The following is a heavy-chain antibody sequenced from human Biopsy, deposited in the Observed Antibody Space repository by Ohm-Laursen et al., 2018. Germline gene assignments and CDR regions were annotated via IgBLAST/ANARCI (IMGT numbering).Heavy chain of an antibody. CDR3: ARDLVDWTVPS. CDR1: GDAFLGYY. Sequence: SVKVSCKASGDAFLGYYLHWVRQAPGQGLEWMGSIYPNSGDTDFAQKFQGRVSMTRDTSVSTAYLELSSLRSDDTAVYYCARDLVDWTVPSWGQGTLVIVSS. J-gene: IGHJ4*02. V-gene: IGHV1-2*02. D-gene: IGHD3/OR15-3a*01. CDR2: IYPNSGDT.